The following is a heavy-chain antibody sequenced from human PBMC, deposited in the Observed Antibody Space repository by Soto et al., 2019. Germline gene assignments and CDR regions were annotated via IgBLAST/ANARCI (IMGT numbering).Heavy chain of an antibody. V-gene: IGHV3-23*01. CDR3: ANALYYYDSSGYPL. J-gene: IGHJ4*02. CDR1: GFTFSSYA. D-gene: IGHD3-22*01. Sequence: GGSLRLSCAASGFTFSSYAMSWVRQAPGKGLEWVSAISGSGGSTYYVASVKGRFTISRDNSKNTLYLRMNSLRAEDTAVYYCANALYYYDSSGYPLWGQGTLVTVSS. CDR2: ISGSGGST.